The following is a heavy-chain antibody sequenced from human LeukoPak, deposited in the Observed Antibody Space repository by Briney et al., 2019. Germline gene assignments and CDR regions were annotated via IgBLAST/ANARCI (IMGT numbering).Heavy chain of an antibody. CDR3: ARDSAVGSSWFSNAEYFQH. V-gene: IGHV3-48*01. J-gene: IGHJ1*01. D-gene: IGHD6-13*01. CDR1: GFTFSSYS. Sequence: GGSLRLSCAASGFTFSSYSMNWVRQAPGKGLEWVSYISSSSSTIYYADSVKGRFTISRDNAKNSLYLQMNSLRAEDTAVYYCARDSAVGSSWFSNAEYFQHWGQGTLVTVSS. CDR2: ISSSSSTI.